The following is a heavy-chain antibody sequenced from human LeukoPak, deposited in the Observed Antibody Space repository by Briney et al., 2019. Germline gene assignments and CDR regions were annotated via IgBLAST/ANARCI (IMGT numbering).Heavy chain of an antibody. CDR3: ARASYDSSGYYSYYFDY. Sequence: ASVKVSCKASGYTFTSYGISWVRQAPGQGLEWMGRISAYNGNTNYAQKLQGRVTMTTDTSTSTAYMELRSLRSDDTAVYYCARASYDSSGYYSYYFDYWGQGTLVTVSS. CDR1: GYTFTSYG. D-gene: IGHD3-22*01. V-gene: IGHV1-18*01. CDR2: ISAYNGNT. J-gene: IGHJ4*02.